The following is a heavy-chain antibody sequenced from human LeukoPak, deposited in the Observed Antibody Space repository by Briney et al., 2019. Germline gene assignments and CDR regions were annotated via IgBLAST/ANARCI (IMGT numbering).Heavy chain of an antibody. Sequence: GGSLRLSCAASGFTFSTYGMHWVRQAPGKGLEWVAFIRYDGTHKYYADSVRGRFTISRDNPKNTLFLQMDTLRAEDTAVYYCANEAFMTETDAFDVWGQGTMVTVSS. D-gene: IGHD3-16*01. CDR1: GFTFSTYG. CDR3: ANEAFMTETDAFDV. CDR2: IRYDGTHK. J-gene: IGHJ3*01. V-gene: IGHV3-30*02.